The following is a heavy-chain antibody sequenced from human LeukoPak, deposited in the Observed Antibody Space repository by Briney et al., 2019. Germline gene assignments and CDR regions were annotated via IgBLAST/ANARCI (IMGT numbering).Heavy chain of an antibody. V-gene: IGHV3-30*02. Sequence: GGSLRLSCAASGFTFSSYGMHWVRQAPGKGLEWVAFIRYDGSNKYYADSVKGRFTISRNNSKNTLYLQMNSLRAEDTAVYYCARRAGAYSHPYDYWGQGTLVTVSS. CDR3: ARRAGAYSHPYDY. CDR1: GFTFSSYG. CDR2: IRYDGSNK. J-gene: IGHJ4*02. D-gene: IGHD4/OR15-4a*01.